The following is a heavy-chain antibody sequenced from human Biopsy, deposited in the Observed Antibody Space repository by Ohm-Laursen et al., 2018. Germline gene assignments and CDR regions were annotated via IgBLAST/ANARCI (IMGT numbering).Heavy chain of an antibody. CDR1: GYPFITYG. Sequence: SSVKVSCNASGYPFITYGISWVRQAPGQGLEWMGWISAYNGHTKFARKFQDRVTMTTDTSTTTAYMDLRSLRSDDTAVYYCARDPHGEGRDYGSYFDYWGQGTLVTVSS. CDR3: ARDPHGEGRDYGSYFDY. D-gene: IGHD4-17*01. V-gene: IGHV1-18*01. CDR2: ISAYNGHT. J-gene: IGHJ4*02.